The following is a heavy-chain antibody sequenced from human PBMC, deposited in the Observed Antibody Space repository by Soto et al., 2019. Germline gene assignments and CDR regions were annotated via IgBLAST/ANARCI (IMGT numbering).Heavy chain of an antibody. D-gene: IGHD2-15*01. CDR1: GGTFSSYA. CDR3: ARGVQRDIVVVVAATWWFDP. CDR2: IIPIFGTA. J-gene: IGHJ5*02. Sequence: GASVKVSCKASGGTFSSYAISWVRQAPGQGLEWMGGIIPIFGTANYAQKFQGRVTITADESTSTAYMELSSLRSEDTAVYYCARGVQRDIVVVVAATWWFDPWGQGTLVTVSS. V-gene: IGHV1-69*13.